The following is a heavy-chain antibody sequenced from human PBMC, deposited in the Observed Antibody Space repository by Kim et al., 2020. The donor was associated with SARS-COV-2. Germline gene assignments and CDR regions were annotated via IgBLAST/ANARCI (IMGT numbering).Heavy chain of an antibody. CDR1: GFTFSTYW. V-gene: IGHV3-7*03. CDR3: ARPRNYGACDY. Sequence: GGSLRLSCAASGFTFSTYWMSWVRQAPGKGLEWVANIKQDGSEKYYVDSVKGRFTISKDNAKSSLFLQMNSLTAEDTAVYYCARPRNYGACDYWGQGTLVTVSS. J-gene: IGHJ4*02. D-gene: IGHD1-7*01. CDR2: IKQDGSEK.